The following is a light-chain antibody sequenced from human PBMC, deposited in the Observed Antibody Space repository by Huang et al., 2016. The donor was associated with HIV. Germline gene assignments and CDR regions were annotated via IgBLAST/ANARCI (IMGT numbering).Light chain of an antibody. V-gene: IGKV3-15*01. Sequence: IVMTQSPATLSLSPGEGATLSCRASQSVSSNLAWYQQKSGQAPRLLIYGASTRATGSPARVSGSGSGTEFTLTISSLQSEDFAVYYCQQYNNWPRTFGPGTKVDIK. CDR1: QSVSSN. CDR3: QQYNNWPRT. J-gene: IGKJ3*01. CDR2: GAS.